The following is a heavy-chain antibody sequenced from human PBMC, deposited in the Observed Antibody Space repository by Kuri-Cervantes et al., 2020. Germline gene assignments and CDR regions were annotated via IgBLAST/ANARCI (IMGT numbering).Heavy chain of an antibody. J-gene: IGHJ4*02. CDR1: GFTFSSYS. V-gene: IGHV3-48*04. CDR3: ARWLQFFDY. D-gene: IGHD5-24*01. Sequence: ETLSLTCAASGFTFSSYSMNWVRQAPGKGLEWVSYISSSGSTIYYADSVKGRFTISRDNAKNSLYLQMNSLRAEDTAVYYCARWLQFFDYWGQGTLVTVSS. CDR2: ISSSGSTI.